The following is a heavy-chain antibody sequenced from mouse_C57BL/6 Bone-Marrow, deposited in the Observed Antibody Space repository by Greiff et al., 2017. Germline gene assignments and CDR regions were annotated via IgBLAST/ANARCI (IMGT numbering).Heavy chain of an antibody. Sequence: QVQLKESGSELRSPGSSVKLSCKDFDSEVFPIAYMSWVRQKPGHGFEWIGGILPSIGRTIYGEKFEDKATLDADTLSNTAYLELNSLTSEDSAIYYCAREDGYYVGWFAYWSQGTLVTVSA. CDR3: AREDGYYVGWFAY. V-gene: IGHV15-2*01. J-gene: IGHJ3*01. CDR2: ILPSIGRT. CDR1: DSEVFPIAY. D-gene: IGHD2-3*01.